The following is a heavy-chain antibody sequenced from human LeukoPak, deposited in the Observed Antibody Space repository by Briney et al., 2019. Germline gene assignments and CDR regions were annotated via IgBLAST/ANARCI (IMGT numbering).Heavy chain of an antibody. CDR1: GYTFNSYD. CDR3: ARADVPDYYYYMDV. CDR2: MNPNSGNT. J-gene: IGHJ6*03. V-gene: IGHV1-8*01. Sequence: ASVKVSCKASGYTFNSYDINWVRQATGQGLEWMGWMNPNSGNTGYAQKFQGRVTMTRNTSISTAYMELSSLRSEDTAVYYCARADVPDYYYYMDVWGKGTTVTVSS.